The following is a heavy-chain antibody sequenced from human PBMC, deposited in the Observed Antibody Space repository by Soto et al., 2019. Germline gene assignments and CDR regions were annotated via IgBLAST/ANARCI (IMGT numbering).Heavy chain of an antibody. V-gene: IGHV3-74*01. J-gene: IGHJ3*01. CDR3: ASSPGGYYTD. CDR1: GFSFSSYW. D-gene: IGHD2-8*02. CDR2: INTDGSST. Sequence: EVQLVESGGGLVQPGGSLRLSCADSGFSFSSYWMHWLRQGPEKGLVWVSRINTDGSSTNYADSVKGRFTISRDNAKSTRYLKMNSLRAEDTAVYYCASSPGGYYTDWGQGTVVTVSS.